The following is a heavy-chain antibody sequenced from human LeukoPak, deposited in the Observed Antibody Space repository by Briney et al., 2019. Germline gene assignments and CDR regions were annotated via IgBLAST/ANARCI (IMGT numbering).Heavy chain of an antibody. CDR3: ARGGSHLWQPFDS. V-gene: IGHV4-39*01. Sequence: SETLSLTCTVSGGSITGSYYWGWIRQTPGERLEWIGSVFYSGGTYYNPSLKSRVTISVDTSKNQFSLNLSSVTAADTAVYYCARGGSHLWQPFDSWGQGTLVTVSS. J-gene: IGHJ4*02. D-gene: IGHD5-18*01. CDR1: GGSITGSYY. CDR2: VFYSGGT.